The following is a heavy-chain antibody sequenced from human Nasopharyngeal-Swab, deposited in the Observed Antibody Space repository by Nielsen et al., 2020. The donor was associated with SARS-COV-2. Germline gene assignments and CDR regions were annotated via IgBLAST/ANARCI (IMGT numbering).Heavy chain of an antibody. CDR1: GASITDYH. J-gene: IGHJ4*02. V-gene: IGHV4-34*01. Sequence: SETLSLTCAVYGASITDYHWSWIRQAPGKGLEWVGEMKPSGRTNYNTSLKSRVTISVDTSNNHFFLRLSSVTAADTAVYYCAGHPADFDYWGQGALVTVSS. CDR3: AGHPADFDY. D-gene: IGHD6-25*01. CDR2: MKPSGRT.